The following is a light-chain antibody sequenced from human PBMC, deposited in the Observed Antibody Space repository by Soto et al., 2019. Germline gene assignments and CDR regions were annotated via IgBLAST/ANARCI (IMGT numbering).Light chain of an antibody. V-gene: IGLV2-14*03. CDR2: DVS. CDR3: SSYTSSSPLYV. Sequence: QSVLTQPASVSGSPGQSITISCTGTSSDIGDYNYVSWYQQHPGTAPKLMIYDVSNRPSGVSNRFSGSKSGNTASLTISGLQAEDEADYYCSSYTSSSPLYVFGAGTKLTVL. J-gene: IGLJ1*01. CDR1: SSDIGDYNY.